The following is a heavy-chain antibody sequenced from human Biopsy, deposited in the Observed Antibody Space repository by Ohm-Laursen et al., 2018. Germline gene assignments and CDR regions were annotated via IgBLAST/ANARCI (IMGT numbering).Heavy chain of an antibody. CDR3: ARGDYFDSNGYFWFDP. D-gene: IGHD3-22*01. CDR1: GGSISSGGSY. CDR2: IFNSANT. Sequence: PSQTLSLTCTVSGGSISSGGSYWSWIRQRPGKGLEWIGYIFNSANTYYNPSLKNLITISGDTSKNQFSLKLNSVTAADTAVYYSARGDYFDSNGYFWFDPWGQGTLVTVSS. V-gene: IGHV4-31*01. J-gene: IGHJ5*02.